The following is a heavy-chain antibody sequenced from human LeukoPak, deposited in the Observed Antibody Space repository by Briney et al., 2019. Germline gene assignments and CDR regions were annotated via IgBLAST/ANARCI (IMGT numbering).Heavy chain of an antibody. Sequence: GGSLRLSCATSGFTFNNYAMTWVRQAPGKGLEWVSHITGGGDGTYYADSVKGRFTISRDYSKNTLYLQMNSLRAEDTAVYYCARDAYAVADYWGQGTLVTVSS. CDR2: ITGGGDGT. CDR3: ARDAYAVADY. D-gene: IGHD4-17*01. V-gene: IGHV3-23*01. J-gene: IGHJ4*02. CDR1: GFTFNNYA.